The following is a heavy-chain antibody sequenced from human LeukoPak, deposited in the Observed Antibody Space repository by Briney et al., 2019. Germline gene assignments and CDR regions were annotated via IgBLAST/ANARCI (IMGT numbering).Heavy chain of an antibody. CDR1: RFTFSSYA. CDR2: IGGTGDRT. Sequence: PGGSLRLSCAASRFTFSSYAMSWVRQAPGRGLEWVSTIGGTGDRTYYADSVKGRFTISRDNSMDTLLLQMNSLKAEGTAVYYCAKDPVVYHGGSGWHYFDYWGQGTLVTVSS. V-gene: IGHV3-23*01. CDR3: AKDPVVYHGGSGWHYFDY. D-gene: IGHD6-19*01. J-gene: IGHJ4*02.